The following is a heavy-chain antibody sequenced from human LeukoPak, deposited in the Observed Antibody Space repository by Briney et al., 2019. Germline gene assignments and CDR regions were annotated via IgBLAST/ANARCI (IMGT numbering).Heavy chain of an antibody. Sequence: PSETLSLTCAVYGGSFSGYYWSWIRQPPGKGLEWIGEINHSGSTNYNPSLKSRVTISVDTSKNQFSLKLSSVTAADTAVYYCARGGLIAAAPKSFDYWGQGTLVTVSS. CDR1: GGSFSGYY. J-gene: IGHJ4*02. V-gene: IGHV4-34*01. CDR3: ARGGLIAAAPKSFDY. D-gene: IGHD6-13*01. CDR2: INHSGST.